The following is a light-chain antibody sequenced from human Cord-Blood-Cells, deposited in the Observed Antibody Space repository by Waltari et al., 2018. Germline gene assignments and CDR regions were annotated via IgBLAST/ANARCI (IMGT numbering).Light chain of an antibody. V-gene: IGKV1-5*03. J-gene: IGKJ1*01. Sequence: DIQMTQSPSTLSASVGDSVHITCRASQSISSWLAWYQQKPGKAPKLLIYKASSLESGVPSRFSGSGSGTEFTLTISSLQPDDFATYYCQQYNSYGTFGQGTKVEIK. CDR3: QQYNSYGT. CDR1: QSISSW. CDR2: KAS.